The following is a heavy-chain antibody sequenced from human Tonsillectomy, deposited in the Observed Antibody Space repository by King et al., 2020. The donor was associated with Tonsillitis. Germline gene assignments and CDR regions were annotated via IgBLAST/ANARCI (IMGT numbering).Heavy chain of an antibody. Sequence: QLQESGPGLVKPSETLSLTCTVSGGSISSSSYYWGWNRQPPGKGLEWIGSIYYTGSTYYNPSLKSRVTISVDTSNNQISLRLSSVTAADTAEYYCASVRDCGGDCYSGYFDYWGQGTLVTVSS. CDR1: GGSISSSSYY. D-gene: IGHD2-21*02. J-gene: IGHJ4*02. CDR2: IYYTGST. V-gene: IGHV4-39*07. CDR3: ASVRDCGGDCYSGYFDY.